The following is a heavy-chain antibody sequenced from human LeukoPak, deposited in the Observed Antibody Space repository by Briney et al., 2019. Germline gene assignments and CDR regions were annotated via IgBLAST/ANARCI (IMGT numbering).Heavy chain of an antibody. CDR3: GRAGHVGVPDY. D-gene: IGHD3-10*01. V-gene: IGHV6-1*01. J-gene: IGHJ4*02. Sequence: SQTLSLTCAISGDSVSSNNVAWNWIRQSPSRGLEWLGRTYFRSMWYNDYAISVKGRLTIDPDTSRNQFSLQLTCVTPKDTAVYFCGRAGHVGVPDYWGQGTLVTVSS. CDR2: TYFRSMWYN. CDR1: GDSVSSNNVA.